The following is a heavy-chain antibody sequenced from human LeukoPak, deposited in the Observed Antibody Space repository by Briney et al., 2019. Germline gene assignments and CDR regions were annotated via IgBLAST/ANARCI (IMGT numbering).Heavy chain of an antibody. CDR1: GYTFTGYY. V-gene: IGHV1-2*02. J-gene: IGHJ6*03. CDR2: INPNSGGT. Sequence: ASVKVSCKAPGYTFTGYYMHWVRQAPGQGLEWMGWINPNSGGTNYAQKFQGRVTMTRDTSISTAYMELSRLRSDDTAVYYCARDVRGSYYYYYYMDVWGKGTTVTVSS. D-gene: IGHD1-26*01. CDR3: ARDVRGSYYYYYYMDV.